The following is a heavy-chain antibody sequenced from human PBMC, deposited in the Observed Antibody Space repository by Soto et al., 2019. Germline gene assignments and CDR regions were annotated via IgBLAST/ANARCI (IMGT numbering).Heavy chain of an antibody. D-gene: IGHD3-16*01. CDR3: ARQERQGAGGGMDV. Sequence: PSETLSLTCTVSGGSISSSSYYWGWIRQPPGKGLEWIGSIYYSGSTYYNPSLKSRVTISVDTSKNQFSLKLSSVTAADTAVYYCARQERQGAGGGMDVWGQGTTVTVSS. J-gene: IGHJ6*02. V-gene: IGHV4-39*01. CDR2: IYYSGST. CDR1: GGSISSSSYY.